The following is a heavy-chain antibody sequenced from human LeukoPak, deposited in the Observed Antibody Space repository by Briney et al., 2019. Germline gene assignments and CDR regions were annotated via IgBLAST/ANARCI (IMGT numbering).Heavy chain of an antibody. CDR2: IKQDGSEK. CDR3: ARALGMPDFDY. CDR1: GFTFSNYW. V-gene: IGHV3-7*04. D-gene: IGHD3-16*01. J-gene: IGHJ4*02. Sequence: GGSLRLSCAASGFTFSNYWMSWVRQPPGKGLEWVANIKQDGSEKYYVDSVEGRFTMSRDNAKNSLHLQMNSLRAEDTAVYYCARALGMPDFDYWGQGTLVTVSS.